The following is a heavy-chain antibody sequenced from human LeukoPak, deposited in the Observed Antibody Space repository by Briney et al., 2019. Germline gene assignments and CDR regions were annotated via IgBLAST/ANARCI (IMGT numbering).Heavy chain of an antibody. Sequence: GRSLRLSCAASGFTFSSYGMHWVRQAPGKGLEWVAVISSDGGNKFYADSVKGRFTVSRDNSRNTLYLQMNSLTVEDTAVYYCARDNDPDYSSSPGWFDSWGQGTLVTVSS. CDR3: ARDNDPDYSSSPGWFDS. CDR2: ISSDGGNK. V-gene: IGHV3-30*19. J-gene: IGHJ5*01. CDR1: GFTFSSYG. D-gene: IGHD6-6*01.